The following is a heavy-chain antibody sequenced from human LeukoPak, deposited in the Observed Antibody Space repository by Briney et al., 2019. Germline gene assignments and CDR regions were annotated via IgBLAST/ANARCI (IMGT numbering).Heavy chain of an antibody. CDR1: GYSFTSSW. CDR3: ARGLYCSGGSCRFDY. D-gene: IGHD2-15*01. CDR2: IYPGDSDI. Sequence: GESLKVSREGSGYSFTSSWIGRVRQMPGKGLEWMGIIYPGDSDIRYSPSFQGQVTISADKSITTAYLQWSSLKASDSAIYYCARGLYCSGGSCRFDYWGQGTLVTVSS. V-gene: IGHV5-51*01. J-gene: IGHJ4*02.